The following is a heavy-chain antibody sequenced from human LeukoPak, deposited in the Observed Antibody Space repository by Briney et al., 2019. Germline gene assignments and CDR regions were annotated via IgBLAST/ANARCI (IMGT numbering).Heavy chain of an antibody. CDR3: AGDPRDGYNCPFDS. V-gene: IGHV1-2*02. Sequence: ASVKVSCKTSGYTFTDYFIHWVRQAPGQGLEWMGWINPYSGDTNYVQNFQGRVTMTRDTSITTAYMDLSSLRSDDTAVYYCAGDPRDGYNCPFDSWGQGSLVTVSS. D-gene: IGHD5-24*01. J-gene: IGHJ4*02. CDR2: INPYSGDT. CDR1: GYTFTDYF.